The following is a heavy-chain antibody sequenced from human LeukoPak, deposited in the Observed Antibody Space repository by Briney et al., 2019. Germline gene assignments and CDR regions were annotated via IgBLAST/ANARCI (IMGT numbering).Heavy chain of an antibody. D-gene: IGHD6-13*01. CDR3: AREPPSAAAGTKGDAFDI. CDR1: GGSISSGSYY. J-gene: IGHJ3*02. V-gene: IGHV4-61*02. CDR2: IYTSGST. Sequence: PSQTLSLTCTVSGGSISSGSYYWSWIRQPAGKGLEWIGRIYTSGSTNYNPSLKSRVTISVDTSKNQFSLKLSSVTAADTAVYYCAREPPSAAAGTKGDAFDIWGQGTMVTVSS.